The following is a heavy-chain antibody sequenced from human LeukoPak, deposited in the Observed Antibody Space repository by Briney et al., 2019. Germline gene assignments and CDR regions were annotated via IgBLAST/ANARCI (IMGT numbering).Heavy chain of an antibody. CDR2: FLYDGSSK. Sequence: GGSLRLSCAASGFSFSSYSMQWTRQAPGKGLEWVAVFLYDGSSKYYADSVKGRFTISRDTSKNTLYLQLNSLRPEDTAVYYCARPWGNWIPDYWGQGTLVTVSS. J-gene: IGHJ4*02. D-gene: IGHD1-1*01. CDR1: GFSFSSYS. CDR3: ARPWGNWIPDY. V-gene: IGHV3-30-3*01.